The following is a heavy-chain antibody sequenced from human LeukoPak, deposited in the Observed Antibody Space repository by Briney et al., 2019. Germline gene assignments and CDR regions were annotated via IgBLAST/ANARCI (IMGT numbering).Heavy chain of an antibody. CDR3: ARLTNLDIVVVPAAIDY. CDR1: GGSISSSSYS. CDR2: IYYSGST. J-gene: IGHJ4*02. V-gene: IGHV4-39*01. D-gene: IGHD2-2*03. Sequence: PSETLSLTCTVSGGSISSSSYSWGWIRQPPGKGLEWIGSIYYSGSTYYNPSLKSRVTISVDTSKNQFSLKLSSVTAADTAVYYCARLTNLDIVVVPAAIDYWGQGTLVTVSS.